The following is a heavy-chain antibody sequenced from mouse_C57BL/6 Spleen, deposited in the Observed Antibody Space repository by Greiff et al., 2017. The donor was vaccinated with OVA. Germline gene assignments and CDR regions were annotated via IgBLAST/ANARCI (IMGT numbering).Heavy chain of an antibody. Sequence: EVKVVESGEGLVKPGGSLKLSCAASGFTFSSYAMSWVRQTPEKRLEWVAYISSGGDYIYYADTVKGRFTISRDNARNTLYLQMSSLKSEDTAMYYCTREYGNYQRYFDVWGTGTTVTVSS. J-gene: IGHJ1*03. D-gene: IGHD2-1*01. CDR3: TREYGNYQRYFDV. V-gene: IGHV5-9-1*02. CDR2: ISSGGDYI. CDR1: GFTFSSYA.